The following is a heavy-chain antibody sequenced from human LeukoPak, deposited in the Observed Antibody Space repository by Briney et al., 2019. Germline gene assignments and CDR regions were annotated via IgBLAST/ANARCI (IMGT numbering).Heavy chain of an antibody. V-gene: IGHV4-59*01. CDR1: VGSISTYY. CDR3: ARSERYNSGWYFYFDY. Sequence: SETLSLTCTVSVGSISTYYWSWIRQPPGKGLEWIGYIYYSGSTYYNPSLKSRVTISVDTSKNQFSLNLSSVTAADTAVYYCARSERYNSGWYFYFDYWGQGTLVTVSS. J-gene: IGHJ4*02. D-gene: IGHD6-19*01. CDR2: IYYSGST.